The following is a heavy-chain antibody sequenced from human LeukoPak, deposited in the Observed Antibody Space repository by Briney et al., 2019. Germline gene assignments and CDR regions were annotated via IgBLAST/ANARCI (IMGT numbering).Heavy chain of an antibody. J-gene: IGHJ4*02. Sequence: PSETLSLTCTVSGGSISSSSYYWGWIRQPPGKGLEWIGSIYYSGSTYYNPSLKSRVTISVDTSKNQFSLKLSSVTAADTAVYYCAAWGWFREGFFDYWGQGTLVTVSS. CDR3: AAWGWFREGFFDY. CDR1: GGSISSSSYY. D-gene: IGHD3-10*01. CDR2: IYYSGST. V-gene: IGHV4-39*07.